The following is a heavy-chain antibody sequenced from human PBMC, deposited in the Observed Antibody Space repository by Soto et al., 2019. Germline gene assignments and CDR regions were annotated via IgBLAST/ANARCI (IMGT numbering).Heavy chain of an antibody. V-gene: IGHV3-11*01. CDR1: GFTFCDYY. D-gene: IGHD6-25*01. J-gene: IGHJ5*02. CDR3: ARGGSGWTRGGWLGP. Sequence: QMQLVQSGGGLVKPGGSLTLSCKASGFTFCDYYMIWVRQTPGKGLEWLSYISDSGSTIYYADSVRARFTIFRENAANSVYLQLDGLTDGDTAFYYCARGGSGWTRGGWLGPWGQGSLVTVSS. CDR2: ISDSGSTI.